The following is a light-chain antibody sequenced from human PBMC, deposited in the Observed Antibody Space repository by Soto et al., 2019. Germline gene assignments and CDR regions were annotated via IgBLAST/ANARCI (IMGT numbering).Light chain of an antibody. CDR1: HSVSSTY. V-gene: IGKV3-20*01. CDR2: GAS. J-gene: IGKJ1*01. Sequence: SVLTQSPGTLSLSPGERATLSWRSSHSVSSTYLAWYQQKPGQAPRLXILGASSSATCILDRFNGSGSGTDFTLTISRLEPEDFAVYYCQQCGSLPWTFGQGTKVEIK. CDR3: QQCGSLPWT.